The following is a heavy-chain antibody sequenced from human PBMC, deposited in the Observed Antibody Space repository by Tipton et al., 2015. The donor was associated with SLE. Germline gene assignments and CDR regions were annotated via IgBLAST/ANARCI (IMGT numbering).Heavy chain of an antibody. D-gene: IGHD5-24*01. CDR3: ASPGGYNYNFAY. CDR2: IRYGGTNK. Sequence: GSLRLSCAASGFTFSSYAMHWVRQAPGKGLEWVAFIRYGGTNKYYADSVKGRFTISRDNSKNTLYLQMNSLRAEDTAVYYCASPGGYNYNFAYWGQGTLVTVSS. J-gene: IGHJ4*02. V-gene: IGHV3-30*02. CDR1: GFTFSSYA.